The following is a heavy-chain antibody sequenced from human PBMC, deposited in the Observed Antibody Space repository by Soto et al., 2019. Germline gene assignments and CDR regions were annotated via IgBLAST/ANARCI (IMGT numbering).Heavy chain of an antibody. J-gene: IGHJ6*02. Sequence: QVQLVQSGAEVKKPGASVKVSCKASGYTFTSYDINWVRQATGQGLEWMGWMNPNSANTGYAQKFQNRVTMTRNTAKNTAYMELSSLRSEDTSVYYCEIYGVRGMDLWDQGTTVTVSS. D-gene: IGHD2-2*02. CDR1: GYTFTSYD. V-gene: IGHV1-8*01. CDR2: MNPNSANT. CDR3: EIYGVRGMDL.